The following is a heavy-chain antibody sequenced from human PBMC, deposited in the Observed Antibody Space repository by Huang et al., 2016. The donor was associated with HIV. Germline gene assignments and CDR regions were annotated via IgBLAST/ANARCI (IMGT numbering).Heavy chain of an antibody. D-gene: IGHD3-16*01. J-gene: IGHJ3*02. CDR3: ARSLMGEDPFDI. CDR1: GGPLSGHY. Sequence: QVRLHQWGTGLVRPSETLSLTCAVYGGPLSGHYWSWVRLPPGGSLEWLGEVNNRGSANYNPSKKQFSLKLGSVTAADTALYYCARSLMGEDPFDIWGQGTLVTVSS. CDR2: VNNRGSA. V-gene: IGHV4-34*01.